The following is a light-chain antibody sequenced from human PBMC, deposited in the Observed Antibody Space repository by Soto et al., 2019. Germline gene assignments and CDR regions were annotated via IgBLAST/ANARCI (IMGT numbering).Light chain of an antibody. V-gene: IGLV2-14*01. CDR3: CSYTTSNTLDVV. CDR1: VGGYNS. Sequence: QSVLTQPASVSGSPGQSITISCVGGYNSVSWYQQHPGKAPKLMIYEVSNRPSGVSTRFSGSKSGNTASLTISGLQAEDEADYYCCSYTTSNTLDVVFGGGTKGTVL. J-gene: IGLJ2*01. CDR2: EVS.